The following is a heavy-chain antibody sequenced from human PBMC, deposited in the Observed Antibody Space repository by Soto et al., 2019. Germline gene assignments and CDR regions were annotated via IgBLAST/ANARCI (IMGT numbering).Heavy chain of an antibody. CDR1: GFIFSKNA. Sequence: VQLLESGGGLVQPGGSLRLSCAASGFIFSKNAMSWVRQAPGKGLEWVSSISGNAGSTYYADSVKGRLTISRDNSKNTLYLQMSSLRAEDTAVYYCAKSRQQLIGYYYYYGMDVWGQGTTVTVSS. CDR3: AKSRQQLIGYYYYYGMDV. D-gene: IGHD3-22*01. CDR2: ISGNAGST. J-gene: IGHJ6*02. V-gene: IGHV3-23*01.